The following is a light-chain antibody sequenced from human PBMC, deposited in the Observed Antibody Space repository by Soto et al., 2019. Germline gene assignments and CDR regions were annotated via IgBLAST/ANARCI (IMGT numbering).Light chain of an antibody. CDR2: DAS. V-gene: IGKV1-5*01. CDR3: QQRSNWPQT. Sequence: DIQMTQSPSTLSASVGDRVTITCRASQSISNWLAWYQQKPGKAPKLLIYDASSLESGVSLRFSGSGSGTDFTLTISSLEPEDFAVYYCQQRSNWPQTFGQGTKVDIK. J-gene: IGKJ1*01. CDR1: QSISNW.